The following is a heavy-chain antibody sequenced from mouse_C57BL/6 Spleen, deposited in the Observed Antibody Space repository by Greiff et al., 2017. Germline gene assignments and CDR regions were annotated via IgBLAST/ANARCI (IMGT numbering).Heavy chain of an antibody. Sequence: EVKLEESGGGLVKPGGSLKLSCAASGFTFSSYTMSWVRQTPEKRLEWVATISGGGGNTYYPDSVKGRFTISRDKAKNTLYLQVYSLRSEDTALYYCARQGLWRYFDYWGQGATLTVSS. V-gene: IGHV5-9*01. CDR1: GFTFSSYT. D-gene: IGHD1-1*02. CDR2: ISGGGGNT. CDR3: ARQGLWRYFDY. J-gene: IGHJ2*01.